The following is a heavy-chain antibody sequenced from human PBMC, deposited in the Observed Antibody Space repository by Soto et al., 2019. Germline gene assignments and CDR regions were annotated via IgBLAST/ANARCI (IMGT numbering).Heavy chain of an antibody. CDR3: TTVTPMVTFYYGMDV. Sequence: PGGSLRLSCAASGFTFNNAWMNWVRQAPGKGLEWVGRIKSKTDGGTTDYAAPVKGRFSISRDDSKNTLYLQMNSLKTEDTAVYYCTTVTPMVTFYYGMDVWGQGTTVTVSS. CDR1: GFTFNNAW. J-gene: IGHJ6*02. CDR2: IKSKTDGGTT. D-gene: IGHD5-18*01. V-gene: IGHV3-15*07.